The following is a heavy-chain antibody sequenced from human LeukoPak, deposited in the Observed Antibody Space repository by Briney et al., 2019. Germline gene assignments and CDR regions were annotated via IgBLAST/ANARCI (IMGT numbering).Heavy chain of an antibody. CDR2: VKSKTNGGTT. V-gene: IGHV3-15*01. D-gene: IGHD6-13*01. J-gene: IGHJ4*02. Sequence: TWIRQPPGKGLEWVGRVKSKTNGGTTGYAAPVKGRFTISRDDSKNTYLQMNSLKSEDTAVYYCTAGIGHSDFDYWGQGTLVTVSS. CDR3: TAGIGHSDFDY.